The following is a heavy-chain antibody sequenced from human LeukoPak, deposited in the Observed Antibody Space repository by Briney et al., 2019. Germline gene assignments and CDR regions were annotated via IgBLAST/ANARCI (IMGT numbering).Heavy chain of an antibody. CDR1: GGSISSSNW. CDR3: ARTPRSYYDFWSGYYTGETSRGNYYYYMDV. Sequence: PSETLSLTCAVSGGSISSSNWWSWVRQPPGKGLEWIGEIYHSGSTNYNPSLKSRVTISVDTSKNQFSLKLSSVTAADTAVYYCARTPRSYYDFWSGYYTGETSRGNYYYYMDVWGKGTTVTVSS. CDR2: IYHSGST. J-gene: IGHJ6*03. D-gene: IGHD3-3*01. V-gene: IGHV4-4*02.